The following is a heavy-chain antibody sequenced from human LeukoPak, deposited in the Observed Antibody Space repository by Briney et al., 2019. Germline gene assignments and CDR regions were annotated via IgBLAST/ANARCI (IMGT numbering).Heavy chain of an antibody. CDR3: ASSLTGDAFDI. J-gene: IGHJ3*02. D-gene: IGHD1-20*01. Sequence: GGSLRLSCAASGFTFSSYGMHWVRQAPGKGLEWVAVISYDGSNKYYADSVKGRFTISRDNSKNTLYLQMNSLRAEDTAVYYCASSLTGDAFDIWGQGTMVTVSS. CDR1: GFTFSSYG. CDR2: ISYDGSNK. V-gene: IGHV3-30*03.